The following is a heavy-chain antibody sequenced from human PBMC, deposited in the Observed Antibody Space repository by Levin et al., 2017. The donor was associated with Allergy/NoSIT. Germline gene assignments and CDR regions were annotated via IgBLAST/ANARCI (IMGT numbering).Heavy chain of an antibody. J-gene: IGHJ3*02. Sequence: GESLKISCKGSGYIFTSNWIGWVRQMPGKDLEWMGIVYPSDSNARYSPSFQGQATIAADKSINTAYLQWSSLRASDTAMYYCARLINGNYGDSFDIWGQGTMVIVS. CDR2: VYPSDSNA. CDR3: ARLINGNYGDSFDI. D-gene: IGHD4-17*01. CDR1: GYIFTSNW. V-gene: IGHV5-51*01.